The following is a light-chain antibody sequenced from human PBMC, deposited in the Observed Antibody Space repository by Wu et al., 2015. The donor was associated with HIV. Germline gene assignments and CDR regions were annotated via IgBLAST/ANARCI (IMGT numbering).Light chain of an antibody. CDR2: AAS. J-gene: IGKJ4*01. Sequence: AIRMTQSPSSLSASTGDRVTITCRASQGITNYLAWYQQKPGKVPKLLIYAASTLQSGVPSRFSGSGSGTDFTLTISCLQSEDLATYYCQQYYSSPHTFGGGTKVEIK. V-gene: IGKV1-8*01. CDR3: QQYYSSPHT. CDR1: QGITNY.